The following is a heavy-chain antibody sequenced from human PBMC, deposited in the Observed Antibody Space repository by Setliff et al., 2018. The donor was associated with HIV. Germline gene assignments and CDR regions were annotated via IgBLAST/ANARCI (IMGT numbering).Heavy chain of an antibody. V-gene: IGHV3-7*01. CDR3: ARDGWRGGDY. J-gene: IGHJ4*02. CDR2: INQHESEK. Sequence: PGGSLRLSCATSRFTFSSYGMHWVRQAPGKGLEWVAKINQHESEKYYVDSVKGRLTISRDNAEISLYLQMNSLRAEDTTVYYCARDGWRGGDYWGQGTLVTVSS. CDR1: RFTFSSYG. D-gene: IGHD3-10*01.